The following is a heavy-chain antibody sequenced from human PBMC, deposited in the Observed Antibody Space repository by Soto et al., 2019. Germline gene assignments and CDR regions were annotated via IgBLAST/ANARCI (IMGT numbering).Heavy chain of an antibody. V-gene: IGHV1-3*01. CDR1: GYTFTSYA. D-gene: IGHD3-22*01. CDR2: INAGNGNT. J-gene: IGHJ4*02. CDR3: ARDAGSGDHDSGYHYAFDY. Sequence: GASVKVSCKASGYTFTSYAMHWVRQAPGQRLEWMGWINAGNGNTKYSQKFQGRVTITRDTSASTAYMELSSLRSEDTAVYYCARDAGSGDHDSGYHYAFDYWGQGTLVTVSS.